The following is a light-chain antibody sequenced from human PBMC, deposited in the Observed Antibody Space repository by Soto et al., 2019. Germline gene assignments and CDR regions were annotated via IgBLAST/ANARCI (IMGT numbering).Light chain of an antibody. CDR2: AAS. Sequence: DIQMTQSPSSLSASVGDRVTITCRASQGISTYLAWYQQKPGKVPKLLIYAASTLQSGVPSRFSGSGSGTDFTLHISSLQPEDVATYYCQQYNSAPPFTCGGGTKVDI. J-gene: IGKJ3*01. CDR1: QGISTY. CDR3: QQYNSAPPFT. V-gene: IGKV1-27*01.